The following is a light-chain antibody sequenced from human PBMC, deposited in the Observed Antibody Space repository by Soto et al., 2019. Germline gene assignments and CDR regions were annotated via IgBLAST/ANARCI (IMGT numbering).Light chain of an antibody. J-gene: IGLJ1*01. Sequence: QSVLAQPASTSGSPGQSITISCTGSGSDIATFNYVSWYQQCPGKAPKLLIYQVTSRASGVSHRFSGSKSGNTAALTISGLQPEDEAEYYCNSYSSTSFYVFGTGTKVTVL. V-gene: IGLV2-14*01. CDR2: QVT. CDR1: GSDIATFNY. CDR3: NSYSSTSFYV.